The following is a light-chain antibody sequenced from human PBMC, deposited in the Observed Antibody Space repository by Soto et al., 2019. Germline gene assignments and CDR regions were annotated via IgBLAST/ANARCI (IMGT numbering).Light chain of an antibody. V-gene: IGLV2-14*01. J-gene: IGLJ1*01. CDR3: SSYTGSSTLYV. CDR1: SSDVGGYNF. Sequence: QSALTQPASVSGSHGQSITISCTGTSSDVGGYNFVSWYQQHPGKAPKLMIYEVSNRPSGVSNRFSGSKSGNTASLTISGLQAEDEADYYCSSYTGSSTLYVFGSGTELTVL. CDR2: EVS.